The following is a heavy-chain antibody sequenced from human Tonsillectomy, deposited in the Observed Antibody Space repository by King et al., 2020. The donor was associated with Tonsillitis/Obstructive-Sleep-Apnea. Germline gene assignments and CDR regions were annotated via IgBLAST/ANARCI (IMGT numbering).Heavy chain of an antibody. CDR3: AAPQTSYYVISGFDFNYYGMDV. V-gene: IGHV1-58*02. CDR1: GFAFITSA. J-gene: IGHJ6*01. D-gene: IGHD3-22*01. Sequence: QLVQSGPEVKKPGTSVTVSCEASGFAFITSAIQWVRQARGQRLEWIGWIIVKNGNTNYAEKFQKRVTFTREMSTNTAYMELSGLRSEDTAVYYCAAPQTSYYVISGFDFNYYGMDVWGQGTTVAVST. CDR2: IIVKNGNT.